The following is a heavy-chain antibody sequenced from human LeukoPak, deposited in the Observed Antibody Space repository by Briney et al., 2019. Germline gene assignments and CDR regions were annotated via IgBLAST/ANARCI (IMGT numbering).Heavy chain of an antibody. D-gene: IGHD2/OR15-2a*01. J-gene: IGHJ3*02. V-gene: IGHV3-33*08. CDR1: GFTFGSYG. CDR3: TRGKNFRADAFDI. Sequence: GGSLRLSCAASGFTFGSYGMSWVRQAPGKGLEWVAVIWYDGSNKNYVDSVKGRFTISRDNPKNTLYLQMNSLRAEDTAVYYCTRGKNFRADAFDIWGQGTMVTVSS. CDR2: IWYDGSNK.